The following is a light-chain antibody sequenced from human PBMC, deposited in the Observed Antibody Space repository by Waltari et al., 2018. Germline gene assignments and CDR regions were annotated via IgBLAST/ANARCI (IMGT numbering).Light chain of an antibody. CDR3: QQYNNWRTWT. CDR2: GAS. CDR1: QSFSSN. J-gene: IGKJ1*01. Sequence: EIVMTQSPATLSVSPGERATLSCRASQSFSSNLAWYPQKPGQAPRLLIYGASTRATGIPARFSGSGSGTEFTLTISSLQSEDFAVYYCQQYNNWRTWTFGQGTKVEIK. V-gene: IGKV3-15*01.